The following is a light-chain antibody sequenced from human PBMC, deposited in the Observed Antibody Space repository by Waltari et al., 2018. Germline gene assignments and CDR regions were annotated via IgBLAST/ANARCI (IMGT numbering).Light chain of an antibody. V-gene: IGKV4-1*01. Sequence: DIVMTQSPDSLAVSLGERAPINCKSSPSVLYSSNNKNYLAWYQQKPGQPPKLLIYWASTRESGVPDRFSGSGSGTDFTLTISSLQAEDVAVYYCQQYYSTLTFGPGTKVDIK. J-gene: IGKJ3*01. CDR2: WAS. CDR1: PSVLYSSNNKNY. CDR3: QQYYSTLT.